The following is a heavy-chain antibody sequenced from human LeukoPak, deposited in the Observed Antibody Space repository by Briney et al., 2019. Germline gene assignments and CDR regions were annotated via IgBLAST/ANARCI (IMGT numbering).Heavy chain of an antibody. J-gene: IGHJ4*02. CDR3: VAYYGSGRSAD. V-gene: IGHV3-23*01. D-gene: IGHD3-10*01. CDR1: GFTFTNSA. Sequence: GGSLRLSCAASGFTFTNSAMSWVPPAPGKGLEWVVSISACGTSTCYANSVKGRVTISRDNSKNTLYLQITSLRAEDTAVYYCVAYYGSGRSADWGQGTLVTVSS. CDR2: ISACGTST.